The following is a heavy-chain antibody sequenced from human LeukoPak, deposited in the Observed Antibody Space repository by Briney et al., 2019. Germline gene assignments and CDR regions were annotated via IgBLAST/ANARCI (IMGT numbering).Heavy chain of an antibody. CDR1: GGSISSYY. V-gene: IGHV4-59*08. CDR3: ARQRDYYDSSGYYSSWFDP. J-gene: IGHJ5*02. D-gene: IGHD3-22*01. Sequence: SETLSLTCTVSGGSISSYYWSWIRQPPGKGLEWIGYIYYSGSTNYNPSLKSRVTISVDTSKNQFSLKLSSVTAADTAVYYCARQRDYYDSSGYYSSWFDPWGQGTLVTVSS. CDR2: IYYSGST.